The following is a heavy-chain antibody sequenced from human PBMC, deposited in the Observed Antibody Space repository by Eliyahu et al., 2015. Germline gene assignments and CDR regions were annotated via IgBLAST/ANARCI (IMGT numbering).Heavy chain of an antibody. CDR3: ARDSLRVCSSTSCYLAVYNWFDP. CDR1: GYTFTSYG. Sequence: QVQLVQSGAEVKKPGASVKVSCKASGYTFTSYGISWVRQAPGQGLDWRGWISAYNGNTNYAQKLQGRVTMTTDTSTSTAYMELRSLRSDDTAVYYCARDSLRVCSSTSCYLAVYNWFDPWGQGTLVTVSS. D-gene: IGHD2-2*01. V-gene: IGHV1-18*04. CDR2: ISAYNGNT. J-gene: IGHJ5*02.